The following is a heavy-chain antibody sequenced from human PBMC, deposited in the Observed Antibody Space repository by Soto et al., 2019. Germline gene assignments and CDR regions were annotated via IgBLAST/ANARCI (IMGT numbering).Heavy chain of an antibody. D-gene: IGHD3-3*01. CDR3: ARDPGGTDFAEWTYYFDY. CDR1: GGTFSSYT. CDR2: IIPILGIA. J-gene: IGHJ4*02. V-gene: IGHV1-69*04. Sequence: GASVKVSCKASGGTFSSYTISWVRQAPGQGLERMGRIIPILGIANYAQKFQGRVKITADKSTSTAYMELSSLRSEATAVYYCARDPGGTDFAEWTYYFDYWGQGTLVTVSS.